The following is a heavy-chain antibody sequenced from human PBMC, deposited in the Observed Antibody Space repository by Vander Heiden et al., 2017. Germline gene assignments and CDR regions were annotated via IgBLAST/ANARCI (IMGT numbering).Heavy chain of an antibody. Sequence: EVQLVESGGGLAKPGGSLRLSCAASGVTFSSHSMNWVRQAPGKGLEWVSSISSSSSYIYYADSVKGRFTISRDNAKNSLYLQMNSLRAEDTAVYYCAREQGGSFYYYYHGMDVWGQGTTVTVSS. J-gene: IGHJ6*02. CDR3: AREQGGSFYYYYHGMDV. CDR1: GVTFSSHS. V-gene: IGHV3-21*01. CDR2: ISSSSSYI. D-gene: IGHD2-15*01.